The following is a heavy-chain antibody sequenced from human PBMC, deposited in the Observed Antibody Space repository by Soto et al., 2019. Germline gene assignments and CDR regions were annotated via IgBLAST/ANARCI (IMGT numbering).Heavy chain of an antibody. D-gene: IGHD2-2*01. CDR3: ARDQYLADDAFDI. V-gene: IGHV3-74*01. CDR1: GFISRSYW. CDR2: INGDGRST. J-gene: IGHJ3*02. Sequence: GSLRLSCAASGFISRSYWMHWVRQVPGKGLVWVSRINGDGRSTSYADSVKGRFTISRDNAKNTLCLQMNSLRADDTAVYYCARDQYLADDAFDIWGQGAMVTVSS.